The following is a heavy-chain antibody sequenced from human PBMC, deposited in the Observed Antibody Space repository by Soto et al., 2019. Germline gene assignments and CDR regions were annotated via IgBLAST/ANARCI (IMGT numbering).Heavy chain of an antibody. Sequence: QVQLVQSGAEVKKHGASVRVSCTASGYSFSNYGISWVRQAPGQGLEWMGWISGYNGKTNYEQKFQDRVTMTTDTSTSTVYMDLRSLSSDDTAVYYCARDGFGWELHYGGQGTLVPVSS. V-gene: IGHV1-18*01. J-gene: IGHJ4*02. CDR3: ARDGFGWELHY. D-gene: IGHD1-26*01. CDR1: GYSFSNYG. CDR2: ISGYNGKT.